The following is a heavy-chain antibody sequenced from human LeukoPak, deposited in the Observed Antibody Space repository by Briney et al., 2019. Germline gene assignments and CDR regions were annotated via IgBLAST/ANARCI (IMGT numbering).Heavy chain of an antibody. D-gene: IGHD6-19*01. J-gene: IGHJ6*03. V-gene: IGHV4-39*07. Sequence: SETLSLTYTVSGGSISSSSYYWGWIRQPPGKGLEWIGSIYYSGSTYYNPSLKSRVTISVDTSKNQFSLKLSSVTAADTAVYYCARALDSSGWYHYYYYMDVWGKGTTVTVSS. CDR2: IYYSGST. CDR3: ARALDSSGWYHYYYYMDV. CDR1: GGSISSSSYY.